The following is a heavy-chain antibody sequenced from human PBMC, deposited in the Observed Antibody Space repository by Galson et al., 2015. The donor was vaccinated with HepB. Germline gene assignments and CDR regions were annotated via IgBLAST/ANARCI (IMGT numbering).Heavy chain of an antibody. V-gene: IGHV3-30*03. CDR2: ISFDGNKN. Sequence: QAPGKGLEWVAVISFDGNKNSLVDSVKGRFTVSRDNSQNTLFLQMNSLTVEDTGVYYCARSRPTRFHYYYGMDVWGQGTTVTVS. CDR3: ARSRPTRFHYYYGMDV. J-gene: IGHJ6*02. D-gene: IGHD1-1*01.